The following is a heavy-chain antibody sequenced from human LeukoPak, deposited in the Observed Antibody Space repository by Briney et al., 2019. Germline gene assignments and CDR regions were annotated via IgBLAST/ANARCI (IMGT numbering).Heavy chain of an antibody. CDR3: ARDSNSWSGFWRSPQGYYYMDV. J-gene: IGHJ6*03. CDR2: IIPIFGTA. Sequence: SVKVSCKAPGGTFSSYAISRVRQAPGQGLEWMAGIIPIFGTANYAQKFQDTVTITTDEATGTAYMELSSLRAEDTAVYYCARDSNSWSGFWRSPQGYYYMDVWGKGTTVTVSS. V-gene: IGHV1-69*05. D-gene: IGHD3-3*01. CDR1: GGTFSSYA.